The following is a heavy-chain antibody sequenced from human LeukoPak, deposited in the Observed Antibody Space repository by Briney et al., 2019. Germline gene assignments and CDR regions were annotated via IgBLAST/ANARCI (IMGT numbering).Heavy chain of an antibody. CDR1: GGSISSGGYY. Sequence: PSETLSLTCTVSGGSISSGGYYWSWIRQHPGKGLEWIGYIYYSGSTYYNPSLKSRVTISVDTSKNQFSLKLSSVTAADTAVYYCAREGEGRSSSWHYYYYGMDVWGQGTTVTVSS. CDR2: IYYSGST. J-gene: IGHJ6*02. D-gene: IGHD6-13*01. CDR3: AREGEGRSSSWHYYYYGMDV. V-gene: IGHV4-31*03.